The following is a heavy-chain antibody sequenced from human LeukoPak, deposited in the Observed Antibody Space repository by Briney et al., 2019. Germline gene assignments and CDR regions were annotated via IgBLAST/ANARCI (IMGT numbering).Heavy chain of an antibody. J-gene: IGHJ4*02. V-gene: IGHV4-59*01. Sequence: SETLSLTCTVSGGSISSYYWSWIRQPPGKGLEWIGYIYYSGSTNYNPPLKSRVTISVDTSKNQFSLKLSSVTAADTAVYCCARGGTIFGPTVGWGQGTLVTVSS. CDR2: IYYSGST. CDR3: ARGGTIFGPTVG. D-gene: IGHD3-3*01. CDR1: GGSISSYY.